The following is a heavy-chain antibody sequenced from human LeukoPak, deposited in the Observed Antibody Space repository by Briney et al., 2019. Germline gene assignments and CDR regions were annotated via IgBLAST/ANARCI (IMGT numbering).Heavy chain of an antibody. CDR1: GFTFSTYA. CDR3: AKDTIVVITPTGDAFDI. J-gene: IGHJ3*02. Sequence: PGGSLRLSCAPSGFTFSTYAMTWVRQAPGKGLEWVSAVSGSGGSTYYADSVKGRFTISRHNSKNTLYLQMNSLRAEDTAVYYCAKDTIVVITPTGDAFDIWGQGTMVTVSS. V-gene: IGHV3-23*01. D-gene: IGHD3-22*01. CDR2: VSGSGGST.